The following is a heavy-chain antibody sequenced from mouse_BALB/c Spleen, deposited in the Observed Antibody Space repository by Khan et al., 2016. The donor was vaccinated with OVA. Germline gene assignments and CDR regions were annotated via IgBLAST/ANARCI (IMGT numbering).Heavy chain of an antibody. Sequence: IQLEQSGPELVKPSPSVSMSCNVSGYSFTSYVMHWLKQKLGQGLEWIGDINPYNDGTKYNQTLKSKATITSDKSSNPVYMELSSLTSEDSAVFGGANSTYYGNPYAMDYWGQGTSVTVSS. D-gene: IGHD2-10*01. CDR1: GYSFTSYV. CDR3: ANSTYYGNPYAMDY. CDR2: INPYNDGT. V-gene: IGHV1S136*01. J-gene: IGHJ4*01.